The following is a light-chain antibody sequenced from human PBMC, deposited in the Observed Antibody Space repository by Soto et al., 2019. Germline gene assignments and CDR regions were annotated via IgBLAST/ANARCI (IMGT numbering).Light chain of an antibody. CDR1: QSVSSSY. Sequence: EIVLTQSPGTLSLSPGERATLSCRASQSVSSSYLAWYQQKPGQAPRLLIYGASSRATGIPDRFSGSGSGTDFTLTISRLEPEDFAVYYCKQSREFTLGPGTKVDIK. CDR2: GAS. J-gene: IGKJ3*01. CDR3: KQSREFT. V-gene: IGKV3-20*01.